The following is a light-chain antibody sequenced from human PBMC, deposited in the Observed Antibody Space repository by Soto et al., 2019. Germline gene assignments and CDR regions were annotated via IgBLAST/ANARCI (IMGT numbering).Light chain of an antibody. Sequence: EIVLTQSPGTLSLSPGERATLSCRASQSVSSSYLAWYQQRPGQAPRLLIFGASYRATGIPDRFSGSGSGTDFTLTISRLEPEDFAVYYCQQYGSSPPESTFGPGTKVDAK. CDR2: GAS. J-gene: IGKJ3*01. V-gene: IGKV3-20*01. CDR1: QSVSSSY. CDR3: QQYGSSPPEST.